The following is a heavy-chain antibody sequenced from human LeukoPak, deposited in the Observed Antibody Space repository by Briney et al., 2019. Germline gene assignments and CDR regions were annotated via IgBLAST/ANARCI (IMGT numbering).Heavy chain of an antibody. CDR2: IYSGGST. CDR1: GFTVSSNY. Sequence: GGSLRLSCAASGFTVSSNYMSWVRQAPGKGLEWVSVIYSGGSTYYADSVKGRFTISRDNSKNTLYLQMNSLRAEDTAVYYCAKSDCGGDCHLLDYWGQGTLVTVSS. V-gene: IGHV3-53*01. D-gene: IGHD2-21*02. J-gene: IGHJ4*02. CDR3: AKSDCGGDCHLLDY.